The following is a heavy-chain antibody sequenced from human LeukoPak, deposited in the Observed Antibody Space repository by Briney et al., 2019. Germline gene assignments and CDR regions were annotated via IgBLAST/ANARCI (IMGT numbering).Heavy chain of an antibody. D-gene: IGHD1-26*01. CDR3: ARDSGSYPRYFDY. J-gene: IGHJ4*02. V-gene: IGHV3-23*01. CDR1: GFTFSSYA. Sequence: GGSLRLSCAASGFTFSSYAMSWDRQAPGKGLEWVSAISGSGGSTYYADSVKGRFTISRDNSKNTLYLQMNSLRAEDTAVYYCARDSGSYPRYFDYWGQGTLVTVSS. CDR2: ISGSGGST.